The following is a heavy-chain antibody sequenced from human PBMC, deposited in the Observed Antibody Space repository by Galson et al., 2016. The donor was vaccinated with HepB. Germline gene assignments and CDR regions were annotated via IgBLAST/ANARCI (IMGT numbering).Heavy chain of an antibody. CDR2: IKQDGNEK. CDR1: GFSFSAYW. J-gene: IGHJ4*02. V-gene: IGHV3-7*01. D-gene: IGHD6-6*01. Sequence: SLRLSCAASGFSFSAYWMTWVRQAPGKGLEWVANIKQDGNEKYYVDSVKGRFTISRDNAKNSLYMQMNSLRAEDTAVYYCARSGRPQAKISARADYWGQGTLVTVSS. CDR3: ARSGRPQAKISARADY.